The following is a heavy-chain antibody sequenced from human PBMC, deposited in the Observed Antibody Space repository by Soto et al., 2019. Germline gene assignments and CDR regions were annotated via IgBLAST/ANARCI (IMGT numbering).Heavy chain of an antibody. CDR1: GGSISSYY. D-gene: IGHD3-10*01. CDR2: IYYSGST. V-gene: IGHV4-59*01. Sequence: SETLSLTCTVSGGSISSYYWSWIRQPPGKGLEWIGYIYYSGSTNYNPSLKSRVTISVDTSKNQFSLKLSSVTAADTAVYYWAGDSPTYGFGELRGPTFDYWGQGTLVTVSS. CDR3: AGDSPTYGFGELRGPTFDY. J-gene: IGHJ4*02.